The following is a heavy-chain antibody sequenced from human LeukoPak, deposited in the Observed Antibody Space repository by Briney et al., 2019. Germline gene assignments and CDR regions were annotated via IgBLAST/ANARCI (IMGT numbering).Heavy chain of an antibody. V-gene: IGHV4-4*02. Sequence: SGTLSLTCAVSGGSISSSNWWSWVRQPPGKGLEWIGEIYHSESTNYNPSLKSRVTISVDTSKNQFSLKLSSVTAADTAVYYCARGSNYYDSGKGWFDPWGQGTLVTVSS. J-gene: IGHJ5*02. CDR2: IYHSEST. CDR1: GGSISSSNW. CDR3: ARGSNYYDSGKGWFDP. D-gene: IGHD3-10*01.